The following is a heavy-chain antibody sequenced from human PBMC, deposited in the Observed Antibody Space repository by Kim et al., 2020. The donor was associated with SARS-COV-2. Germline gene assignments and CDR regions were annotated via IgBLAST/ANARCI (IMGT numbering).Heavy chain of an antibody. V-gene: IGHV3-15*01. Sequence: TYGRATDYAAPVKGRFTISRDDSKNTVYLQMNSLKTEDTAVYYCTTQNNWGQGTLVTVSS. CDR3: TTQNN. J-gene: IGHJ4*02. CDR2: TYGRAT.